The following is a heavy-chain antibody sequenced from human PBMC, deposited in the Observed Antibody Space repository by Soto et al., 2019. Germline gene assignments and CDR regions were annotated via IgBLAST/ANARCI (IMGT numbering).Heavy chain of an antibody. V-gene: IGHV3-9*01. CDR2: ISWDGVTV. CDR3: TKRQSSVNYGSLHSYDGRDV. J-gene: IGHJ6*02. CDR1: GFTFDDYA. Sequence: EMQLVESGGGLVQPGRSLRLSCAASGFTFDDYAMHWVRQAPGKGLEWVLGISWDGVTVDSAVSVRGRFTIYRDNAENSQYIQMHSLRAEDKAGYYCTKRQSSVNYGSLHSYDGRDVWGQGTTVTVSS. D-gene: IGHD3-22*01.